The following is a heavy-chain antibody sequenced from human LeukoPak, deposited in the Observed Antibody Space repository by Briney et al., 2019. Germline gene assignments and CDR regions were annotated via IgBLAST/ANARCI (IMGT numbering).Heavy chain of an antibody. V-gene: IGHV3-23*05. CDR2: ISNTGVAT. Sequence: GGSLRLSCAASGFSNSALNWVRQAPGQGLEWISTISNTGVATYYADSVKGRFTISRDTFRNTLLLQMNSLRADDTAVYYCVKSAGKDGYRDVLDIWGQGTVVTVSS. D-gene: IGHD5-24*01. CDR3: VKSAGKDGYRDVLDI. J-gene: IGHJ3*02. CDR1: GFSNSA.